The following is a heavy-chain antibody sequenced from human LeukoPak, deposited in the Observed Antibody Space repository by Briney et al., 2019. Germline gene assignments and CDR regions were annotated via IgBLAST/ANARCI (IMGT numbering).Heavy chain of an antibody. V-gene: IGHV4-4*07. CDR3: ARDRNGDGGPYFSY. CDR1: SGSINSYY. CDR2: IYSSGST. J-gene: IGHJ4*02. Sequence: PSETLSLTCTVSSGSINSYYWSWIRQPAGKGLEWIGRIYSSGSTLYNPSLKSRVTMSVDSSKKQFSLNLSSVTAADTAVYYCARDRNGDGGPYFSYWGQGILVTVSS. D-gene: IGHD4-23*01.